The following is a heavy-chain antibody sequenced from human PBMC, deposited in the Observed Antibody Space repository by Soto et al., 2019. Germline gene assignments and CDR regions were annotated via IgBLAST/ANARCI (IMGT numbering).Heavy chain of an antibody. J-gene: IGHJ4*02. CDR3: AKAPSGSSGLYYFDY. CDR2: ISGSGGST. V-gene: IGHV3-23*01. CDR1: GFTFSSYA. Sequence: GGCLRLSCAASGFTFSSYAMSWVRQAPGKGLEWVSAISGSGGSTYYADSVKGRFTISRDNSKNTLYLQMNSLRAEDTAVYYCAKAPSGSSGLYYFDYWGQGTLVTVSS. D-gene: IGHD6-19*01.